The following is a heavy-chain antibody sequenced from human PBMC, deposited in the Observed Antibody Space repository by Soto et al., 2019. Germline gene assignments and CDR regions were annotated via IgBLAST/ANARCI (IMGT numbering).Heavy chain of an antibody. D-gene: IGHD3-22*01. V-gene: IGHV3-73*01. J-gene: IGHJ3*02. Sequence: GGSLRLSCAASGVTFSGSAMHWVRQASGKGLEWVGRIRSKANSYATAYAASVKGRFTISRDDSKNTAYLQMNSLKTEDTAVYYCTRLSRPYYYDSSDAFDIWGQGTMVTVSS. CDR1: GVTFSGSA. CDR2: IRSKANSYAT. CDR3: TRLSRPYYYDSSDAFDI.